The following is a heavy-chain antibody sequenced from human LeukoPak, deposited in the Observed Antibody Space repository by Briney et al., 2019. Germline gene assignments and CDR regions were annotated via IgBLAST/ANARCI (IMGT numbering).Heavy chain of an antibody. CDR3: ARHGQKADVDY. CDR2: IYYSGST. V-gene: IGHV4-30-4*08. Sequence: SETLSLTCTVSGGSISSGDYYWSWIRQPPGKGLEWIGYIYYSGSTYYNPSLKSRVTISVDTSKNQFSLKLSSVTAADTAVYFCARHGQKADVDYWGQGTLVTVSS. D-gene: IGHD5-24*01. CDR1: GGSISSGDYY. J-gene: IGHJ4*02.